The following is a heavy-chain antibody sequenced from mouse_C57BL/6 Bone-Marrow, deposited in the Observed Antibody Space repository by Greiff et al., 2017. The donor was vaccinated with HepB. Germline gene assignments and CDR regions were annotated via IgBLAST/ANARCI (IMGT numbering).Heavy chain of an antibody. J-gene: IGHJ2*01. CDR1: GFTFSSYA. D-gene: IGHD1-1*01. V-gene: IGHV5-4*03. CDR2: ISDGGSYT. CDR3: ARFLLHDY. Sequence: EVKLVESGGGLVKPGGSLKLSCAASGFTFSSYAMSWVRQTPEKMLEWVATISDGGSYTYYPDNVKGRFTISRDNAKNNLYLQMSHLKSEDTAMYYCARFLLHDYWGQGTTLTVSS.